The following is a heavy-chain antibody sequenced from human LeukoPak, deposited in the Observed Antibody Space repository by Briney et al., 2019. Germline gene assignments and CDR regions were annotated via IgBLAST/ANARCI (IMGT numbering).Heavy chain of an antibody. CDR2: ISYDGSNK. D-gene: IGHD4-17*01. CDR3: ARDRVITVTNTIMDV. CDR1: GFTFSSYA. V-gene: IGHV3-30-3*01. Sequence: GGSLRLSCAASGFTFSSYAMHWDRQAPGKGLEWVAVISYDGSNKYYADSVKGRFTISRDNSKNTLYLQMNSLRAEDTAVYYCARDRVITVTNTIMDVWGQGTTVTVSS. J-gene: IGHJ6*02.